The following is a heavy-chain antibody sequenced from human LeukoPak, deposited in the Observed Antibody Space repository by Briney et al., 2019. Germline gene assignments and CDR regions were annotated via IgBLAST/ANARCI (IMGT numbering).Heavy chain of an antibody. CDR1: GYTFTGYY. J-gene: IGHJ5*02. CDR2: INPNSGGT. Sequence: ASVKVSCKASGYTFTGYYMHWVRQAPGQGLEWMGWINPNSGGTNYAQKFQGRVTMTRDTSISTAYMELSRLRSDDTAVYYCARDRGVRGVIENWFDPWGQGTLVTVSS. CDR3: ARDRGVRGVIENWFDP. D-gene: IGHD3-10*01. V-gene: IGHV1-2*02.